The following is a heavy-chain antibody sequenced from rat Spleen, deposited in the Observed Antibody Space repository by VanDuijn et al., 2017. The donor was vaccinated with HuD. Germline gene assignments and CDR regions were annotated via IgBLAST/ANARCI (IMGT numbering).Heavy chain of an antibody. Sequence: EVQLQESGPGLVKPSQSLSLTCSVTGHSITSSYRWNWIRKFPGNKLEWMGYLNSAGSTNYNPSLKSRISITRDTSKNQFFLQVNSVTTEDTATYYCARSGGSWFAYWGQGTLVTVSS. CDR3: ARSGGSWFAY. CDR1: GHSITSSYR. J-gene: IGHJ3*01. V-gene: IGHV3-3*01. D-gene: IGHD1-11*01. CDR2: LNSAGST.